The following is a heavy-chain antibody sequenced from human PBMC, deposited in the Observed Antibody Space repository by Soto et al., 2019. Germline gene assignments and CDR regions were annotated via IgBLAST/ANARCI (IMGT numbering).Heavy chain of an antibody. Sequence: QVQLVQSGAEVKKPGASVKVSCKASGYTFTGYYMHWVQQAPGQGLEWMGWINPNSGGTNYAQKFQGWVTMTRDTSISTAYMELSRLRSDDTAVYYCARGSIAARRAGWFDPWGQGTLVTVSS. J-gene: IGHJ5*02. V-gene: IGHV1-2*04. CDR1: GYTFTGYY. D-gene: IGHD6-6*01. CDR2: INPNSGGT. CDR3: ARGSIAARRAGWFDP.